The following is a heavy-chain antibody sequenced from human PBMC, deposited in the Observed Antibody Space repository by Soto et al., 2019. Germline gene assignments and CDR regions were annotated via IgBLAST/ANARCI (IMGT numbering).Heavy chain of an antibody. CDR1: GFTFSNYA. CDR3: AKTVDPTSVTTGVDYDL. CDR2: INGGGKA. D-gene: IGHD4-17*01. V-gene: IGHV3-23*01. J-gene: IGHJ5*02. Sequence: EVQLLESGGGLVQPGGSLRLSCTASGFTFSNYAMSWVRQAPGKGLEWVSSINGGGKAWYSDSVKGRFIISRDNSKNQLYLQINSLRGEETALYYCAKTVDPTSVTTGVDYDLWGQGNLVPVSS.